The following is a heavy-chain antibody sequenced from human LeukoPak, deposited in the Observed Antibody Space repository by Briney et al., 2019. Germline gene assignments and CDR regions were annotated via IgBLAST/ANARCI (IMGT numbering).Heavy chain of an antibody. CDR3: TTVLPTAASFDY. J-gene: IGHJ4*02. Sequence: GGSLRLSCAASGFTFSDSPLHWVRQASGKGLEWVGHIRSKRNNYATAYGTSVKGRFTISRDDSKNTAYLQMNSLKTEDTAVYYCTTVLPTAASFDYWGQGTLVTASS. V-gene: IGHV3-73*01. CDR1: GFTFSDSP. CDR2: IRSKRNNYAT. D-gene: IGHD2-2*01.